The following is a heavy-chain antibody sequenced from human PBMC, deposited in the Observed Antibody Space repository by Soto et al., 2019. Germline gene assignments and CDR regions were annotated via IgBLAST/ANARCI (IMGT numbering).Heavy chain of an antibody. J-gene: IGHJ4*02. D-gene: IGHD3-10*02. V-gene: IGHV3-53*01. Sequence: GGSLRLSCAASGFTVSSNYMSWVRQAPGKGLEWVSVIYSGGSTYYADSVKGRFTISRDNAKNTLYLQMNSLRAEDTAVYYCARDFHMFSSLRIDYWGQGTLVTVSS. CDR2: IYSGGST. CDR1: GFTVSSNY. CDR3: ARDFHMFSSLRIDY.